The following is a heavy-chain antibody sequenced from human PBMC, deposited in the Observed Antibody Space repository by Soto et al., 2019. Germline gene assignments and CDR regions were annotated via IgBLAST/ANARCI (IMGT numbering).Heavy chain of an antibody. CDR3: ARDYGSGSYYNYFDY. CDR1: GGSVSSGSYY. Sequence: TLSLTCTVSGGSVSSGSYYWSWIRQPPGKGLEWIGYIYYSGSTNYNPSLKSRVTISVDTSKNQFSLKLSSVTAADTAVYYCARDYGSGSYYNYFDYWGQGTLVTVSS. CDR2: IYYSGST. J-gene: IGHJ4*02. V-gene: IGHV4-61*01. D-gene: IGHD3-10*01.